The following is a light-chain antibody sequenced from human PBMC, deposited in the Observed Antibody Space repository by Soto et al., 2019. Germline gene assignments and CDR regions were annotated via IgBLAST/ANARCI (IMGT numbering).Light chain of an antibody. CDR1: QGISSA. V-gene: IGKV1-13*02. J-gene: IGKJ4*01. CDR2: DAS. Sequence: AIQLTQSPSSLSASVGDRVTVTCRASQGISSALAWYQQEPGKAPKLLIYDASSLQSGVPSRFSGSGSGTDFTLTISSLQPEDSATYDCQQFYSDTLTFGGGTKVEIK. CDR3: QQFYSDTLT.